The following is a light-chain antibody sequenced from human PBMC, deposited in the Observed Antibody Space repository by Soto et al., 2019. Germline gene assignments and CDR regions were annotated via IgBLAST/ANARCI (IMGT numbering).Light chain of an antibody. CDR1: SSDVGGYNY. J-gene: IGLJ7*01. CDR3: SSYTTSSTQV. V-gene: IGLV2-14*01. Sequence: QLVLTQPASVSGSPGQSINISCAGTSSDVGGYNYVSWYQQHPGKAPKLMIYEVNYRPSGVSDRFSGSKSGNTASLTISGLQAEDEADYYCSSYTTSSTQVFGGGTQLTVL. CDR2: EVN.